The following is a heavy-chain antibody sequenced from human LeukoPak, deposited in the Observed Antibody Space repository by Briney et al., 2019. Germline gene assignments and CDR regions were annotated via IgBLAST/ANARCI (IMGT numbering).Heavy chain of an antibody. CDR2: ISWDGGST. J-gene: IGHJ4*02. Sequence: GGSLRLSCAASAFTFDDYTMHWVRQAPGKGLEWVSLISWDGGSTYYADSVKGRFTISRDNSKNSLYLQMNSLRTEDTALYYCAKDITPSSKSGYFDYWGQGTLVTVSS. V-gene: IGHV3-43*01. CDR3: AKDITPSSKSGYFDY. D-gene: IGHD4-11*01. CDR1: AFTFDDYT.